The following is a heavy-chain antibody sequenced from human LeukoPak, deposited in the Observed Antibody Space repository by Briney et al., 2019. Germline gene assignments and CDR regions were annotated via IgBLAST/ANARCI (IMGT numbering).Heavy chain of an antibody. Sequence: PSETLSLTCAVYGGSFSGHYWSWIRQSPGEGGKGLEWIASVYHSGAEYVNPSLKSRVTTSVDTSKSQFYLTLTSVTAADTAVYFCARASFASGSYYFDLWGPGTLITVSS. CDR2: VYHSGAE. J-gene: IGHJ4*02. V-gene: IGHV4-34*01. CDR3: ARASFASGSYYFDL. D-gene: IGHD3-10*01. CDR1: GGSFSGHY.